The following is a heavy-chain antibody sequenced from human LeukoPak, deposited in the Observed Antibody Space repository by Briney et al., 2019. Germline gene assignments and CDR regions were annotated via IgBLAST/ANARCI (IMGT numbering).Heavy chain of an antibody. CDR3: ARGPDTGYYGSGSYQDFDY. CDR2: IYYSGST. J-gene: IGHJ4*02. V-gene: IGHV4-59*12. D-gene: IGHD3-10*01. CDR1: GGSISSYY. Sequence: SETLSLTCTVSGGSISSYYWSWIRQPPGKGLEWIGYIYYSGSTNYNPSLKSRVTISVDTSKNQFSLKLSSVTAADTAVYYCARGPDTGYYGSGSYQDFDYWGQGTLVTVSS.